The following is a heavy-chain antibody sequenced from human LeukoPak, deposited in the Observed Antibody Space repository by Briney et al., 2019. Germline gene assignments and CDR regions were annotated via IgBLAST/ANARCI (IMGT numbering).Heavy chain of an antibody. J-gene: IGHJ4*02. Sequence: PGGSLRLSCAASGFTVSSNYMSWVRQAPGKGLEWVSYISSSGTIYYADSVKGRFTISRDNAKNSLYLQMNSLRAEDTAVYYCARWGVGDYWGQGTLVTVSS. CDR2: ISSSGTI. V-gene: IGHV3-69-1*02. CDR1: GFTVSSNY. D-gene: IGHD1-26*01. CDR3: ARWGVGDY.